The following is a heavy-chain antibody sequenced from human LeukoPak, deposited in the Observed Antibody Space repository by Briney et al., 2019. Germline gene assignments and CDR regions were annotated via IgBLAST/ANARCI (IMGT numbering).Heavy chain of an antibody. Sequence: GGSLRLSCVASGFTFTSCAMSWVRQAPGKGLEWVSGITGNGGTAYYPGSVKGRFTISRDNSKNTLFLQMNSLRAEDTAIYYCAKFTGTTIYYGVDVWGRGTTVTVSS. CDR2: ITGNGGTA. V-gene: IGHV3-23*01. CDR1: GFTFTSCA. CDR3: AKFTGTTIYYGVDV. D-gene: IGHD1-7*01. J-gene: IGHJ6*02.